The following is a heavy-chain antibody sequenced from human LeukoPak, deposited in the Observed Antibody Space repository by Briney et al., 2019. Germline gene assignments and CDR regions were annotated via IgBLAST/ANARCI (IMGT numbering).Heavy chain of an antibody. CDR1: GGSFSGYY. D-gene: IGHD2-2*01. V-gene: IGHV4-59*01. CDR3: ASSSTSPQRSVAFDI. CDR2: IYYSGST. Sequence: PSETLSLTCAVYGGSFSGYYWSWIRQPPGKGLEWIGYIYYSGSTNYNPSLKSRVTISVDTSKNQFSLKLSSVTAADTAVYYCASSSTSPQRSVAFDIWGQGTMVTVSS. J-gene: IGHJ3*02.